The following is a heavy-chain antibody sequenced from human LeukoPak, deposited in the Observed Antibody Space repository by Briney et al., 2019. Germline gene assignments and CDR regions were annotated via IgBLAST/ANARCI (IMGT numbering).Heavy chain of an antibody. CDR3: ARATYYYDSSGYYYVPHWESYFDY. D-gene: IGHD3-22*01. Sequence: GGSLRLSCAASGFTFSSYEMNWVRQAQGKGLEWVSYISSSGSTIYYADSVKGRFTISRDNAKNSLYLQMNSLRAEDTAVYYCARATYYYDSSGYYYVPHWESYFDYWGQGTLVTVSS. CDR1: GFTFSSYE. V-gene: IGHV3-48*03. J-gene: IGHJ4*02. CDR2: ISSSGSTI.